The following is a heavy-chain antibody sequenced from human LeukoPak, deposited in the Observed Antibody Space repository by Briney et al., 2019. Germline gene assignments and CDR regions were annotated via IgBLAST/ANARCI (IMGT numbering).Heavy chain of an antibody. J-gene: IGHJ4*02. CDR1: GGSISSSSYY. V-gene: IGHV4-39*01. Sequence: PSETLSLTCTVSGGSISSSSYYWGWIRQPPGKGLEWIGSIDYSGSTYYKPSLKSRVTISIDTSKNQFSLKRSSVPAADTAVYYCASHTSYGDSFGDWGQGTLVTVSS. CDR2: IDYSGST. D-gene: IGHD4-17*01. CDR3: ASHTSYGDSFGD.